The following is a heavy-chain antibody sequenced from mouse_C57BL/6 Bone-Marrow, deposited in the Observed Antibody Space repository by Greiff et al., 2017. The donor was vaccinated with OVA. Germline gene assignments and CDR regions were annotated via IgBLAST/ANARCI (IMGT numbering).Heavy chain of an antibody. Sequence: QVQLQQPGAELVMPGASVKLSCKASGYTFTSYWMHWVKQRPGQGLEWIGEIDPSDSYTNYSQKFKGKSTLTVDKSSSTAYMQLSSLTSEDSAVYYCARDGYCYFDYWGQGTTLTVSS. D-gene: IGHD2-3*01. CDR2: IDPSDSYT. CDR1: GYTFTSYW. J-gene: IGHJ2*01. CDR3: ARDGYCYFDY. V-gene: IGHV1-69*01.